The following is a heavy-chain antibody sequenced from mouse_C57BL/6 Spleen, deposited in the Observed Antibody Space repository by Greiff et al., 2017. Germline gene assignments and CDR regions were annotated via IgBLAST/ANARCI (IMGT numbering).Heavy chain of an antibody. D-gene: IGHD2-1*01. V-gene: IGHV1-81*01. Sequence: VQLQESGAELARPGASVKLSCKASGYTFTSYGISWVKQRTGQGLEWIGEIYPRSGNTYYNEKFKGKATLTADKSSSTAYMELRSLTSEDSAVYFCARWIYYGNHSLFDYWGQGTTLTVSS. CDR1: GYTFTSYG. CDR2: IYPRSGNT. CDR3: ARWIYYGNHSLFDY. J-gene: IGHJ2*01.